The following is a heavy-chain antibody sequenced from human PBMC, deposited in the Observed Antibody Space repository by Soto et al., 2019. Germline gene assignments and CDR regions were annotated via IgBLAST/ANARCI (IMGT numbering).Heavy chain of an antibody. CDR2: ISYDGSNK. CDR3: AKTTGITSFDY. V-gene: IGHV3-30*18. CDR1: GFTSSSYG. J-gene: IGHJ4*02. Sequence: GGSLRLSCAASGFTSSSYGMHWVRQAPGKGLEWVAVISYDGSNKYYADSVKGRFTISIDNSKNTLYLQMNSLRAEDTAVYYCAKTTGITSFDYWGQGTLVTVSS. D-gene: IGHD4-17*01.